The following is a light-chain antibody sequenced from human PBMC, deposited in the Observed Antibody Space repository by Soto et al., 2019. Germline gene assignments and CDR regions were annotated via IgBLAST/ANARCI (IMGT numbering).Light chain of an antibody. V-gene: IGKV1-5*03. CDR2: KAS. CDR1: QSINSW. Sequence: DIPMTQSPSTLSASVGDRVTITCRASQSINSWLAWYQQKPGKAPKLLIHKASTLESGVPPRFSGSESGTGFTLTISSLQPDDFATYYCQQYITYPWTFGQGTKVEIK. J-gene: IGKJ1*01. CDR3: QQYITYPWT.